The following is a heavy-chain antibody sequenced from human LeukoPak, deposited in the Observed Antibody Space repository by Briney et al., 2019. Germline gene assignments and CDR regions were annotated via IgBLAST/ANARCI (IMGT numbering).Heavy chain of an antibody. J-gene: IGHJ4*02. Sequence: GGSLRLSGAASGFTFSSYAMSWVRQTPGKGLEWVSSISGSGGSTYYADSVKGRFTISRDSSKNTLYLQMDSLRAEDTAVYYCAKRGGNTAITRHFDYWGQGTLVTVSS. V-gene: IGHV3-23*01. D-gene: IGHD5-18*01. CDR3: AKRGGNTAITRHFDY. CDR2: ISGSGGST. CDR1: GFTFSSYA.